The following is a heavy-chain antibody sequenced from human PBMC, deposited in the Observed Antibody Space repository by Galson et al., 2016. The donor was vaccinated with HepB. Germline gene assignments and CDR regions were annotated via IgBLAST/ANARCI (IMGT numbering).Heavy chain of an antibody. Sequence: SLRLSCAASGFTFSSYSMNWVRQAPGRGLEWVSSITTFSYTYYAESLKGRFTISRDNVKNSVYLQMNSLRVEDTAVYYCASENLGHCNSASCYPDGYSAPYMAFHIWGQGTMVTVSS. V-gene: IGHV3-21*01. CDR3: ASENLGHCNSASCYPDGYSAPYMAFHI. J-gene: IGHJ3*02. CDR1: GFTFSSYS. CDR2: ITTFSYT. D-gene: IGHD2-2*01.